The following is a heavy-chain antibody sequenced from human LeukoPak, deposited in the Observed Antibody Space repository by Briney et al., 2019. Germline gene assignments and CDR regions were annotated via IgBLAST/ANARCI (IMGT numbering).Heavy chain of an antibody. J-gene: IGHJ2*01. D-gene: IGHD1-26*01. CDR1: GGSISSYY. Sequence: SETLSLTCTVSGGSISSYYWSWIRQPPGKGLEWTGYIYYSGSTNYNPSLKSRVTISVDTSKNQFSLKLSSVTAADTAVYYCARDTVGATTSWYFDLWGRGTLVTVSS. V-gene: IGHV4-59*01. CDR2: IYYSGST. CDR3: ARDTVGATTSWYFDL.